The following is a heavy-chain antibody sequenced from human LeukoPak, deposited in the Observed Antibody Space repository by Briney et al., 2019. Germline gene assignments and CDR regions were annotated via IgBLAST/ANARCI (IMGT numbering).Heavy chain of an antibody. Sequence: GGSLTLPCAASGFPYNDYYMSWLPQAPGEGLEWVSALSCSGGSTYYADSVKGRFTISRDNSKNTLYLQMNSLRAEDTAVYYCAKDAGYSSGWYRLGWFDPWGQGTLVTVSS. CDR2: LSCSGGST. D-gene: IGHD6-19*01. CDR3: AKDAGYSSGWYRLGWFDP. V-gene: IGHV3-23*01. J-gene: IGHJ5*02. CDR1: GFPYNDYY.